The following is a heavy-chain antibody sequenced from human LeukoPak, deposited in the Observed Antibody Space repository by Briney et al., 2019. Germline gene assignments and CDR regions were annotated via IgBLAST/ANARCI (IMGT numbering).Heavy chain of an antibody. CDR1: GFIFSDFE. CDR2: ISSSGSTI. J-gene: IGHJ6*03. D-gene: IGHD2-21*01. Sequence: GGFLRLSCGASGFIFSDFEMNWVRQAPGKGLDWVAYISSSGSTIYYADSLRGRFTVSRDNARTSLYLQMNSLRLEDTAVYYCAREDGEGIFYYMDVWGKGTTVTVS. V-gene: IGHV3-48*03. CDR3: AREDGEGIFYYMDV.